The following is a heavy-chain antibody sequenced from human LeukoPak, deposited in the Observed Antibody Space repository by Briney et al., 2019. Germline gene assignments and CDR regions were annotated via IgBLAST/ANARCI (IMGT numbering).Heavy chain of an antibody. Sequence: SETLSLTCAVYGGSFSGYYWSWIRQPPGKGLEWIGEINHSGSTNYNPSLMSRVTISVDTSKNQFSLKLSSVTAADTAVYYCATPSGPYGLGFDYWGQGTLVTVSS. CDR1: GGSFSGYY. J-gene: IGHJ4*02. D-gene: IGHD3-10*01. CDR3: ATPSGPYGLGFDY. CDR2: INHSGST. V-gene: IGHV4-34*01.